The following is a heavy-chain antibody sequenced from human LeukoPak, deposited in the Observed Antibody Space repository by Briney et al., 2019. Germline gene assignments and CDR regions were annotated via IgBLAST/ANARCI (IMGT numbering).Heavy chain of an antibody. J-gene: IGHJ3*02. CDR1: GYTFTGYY. CDR3: AREACSGGSCSDAFDI. D-gene: IGHD2-15*01. CDR2: INPNSGGT. Sequence: ASVKVSCKASGYTFTGYYMHWVRQAPGQGLEWMGWINPNSGGTNYAQKFQGRVTMTRDTSISTAYMELSRLRSDDTAVYYCAREACSGGSCSDAFDIWGQGTMVTVSS. V-gene: IGHV1-2*02.